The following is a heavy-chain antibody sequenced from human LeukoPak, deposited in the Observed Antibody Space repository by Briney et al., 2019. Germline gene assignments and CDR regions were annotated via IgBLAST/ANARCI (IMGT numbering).Heavy chain of an antibody. V-gene: IGHV3-30-3*01. J-gene: IGHJ4*02. D-gene: IGHD2-2*01. CDR3: ARDGCSSTSCWDY. CDR2: ISYDGSNK. Sequence: GGSLRLSCAASGFTFSSYWMHWVRQAPGKGLEWVAVISYDGSNKYYADSVKGRFTISRDNSKNTLYLQMNSLRAEDTAVYYCARDGCSSTSCWDYWGQGTLVTVSS. CDR1: GFTFSSYW.